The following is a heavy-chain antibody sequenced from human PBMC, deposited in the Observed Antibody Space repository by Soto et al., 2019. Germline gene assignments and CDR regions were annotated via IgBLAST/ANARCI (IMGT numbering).Heavy chain of an antibody. CDR2: INPSGGST. J-gene: IGHJ3*02. CDR3: ARGSYSSSWSSGAFDI. Sequence: GASVKVSCKASGYTFTSYYMHWVRQAPGQGLEWMGIINPSGGSTSYAQKFQGRVTMTRDTSTSTVYMGLSSLRSEDTAVYYCARGSYSSSWSSGAFDIWGQGTMVTVSS. V-gene: IGHV1-46*03. D-gene: IGHD6-13*01. CDR1: GYTFTSYY.